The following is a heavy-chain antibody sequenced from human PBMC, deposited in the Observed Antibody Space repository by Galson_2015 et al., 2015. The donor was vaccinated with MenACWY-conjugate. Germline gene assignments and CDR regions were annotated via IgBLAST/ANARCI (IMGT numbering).Heavy chain of an antibody. CDR3: AQDRALYYFGSGSSIFDY. J-gene: IGHJ4*02. D-gene: IGHD3-10*01. CDR1: GFTFSNYG. Sequence: SLRLSCATSGFTFSNYGMSWVRQAPGKGLEWVSAISGSGDSTYYADSVKGRFTISRDNSKNTLYLLMISLGAEGTAVYYCAQDRALYYFGSGSSIFDYWGQGTLVTVSS. V-gene: IGHV3-23*01. CDR2: ISGSGDST.